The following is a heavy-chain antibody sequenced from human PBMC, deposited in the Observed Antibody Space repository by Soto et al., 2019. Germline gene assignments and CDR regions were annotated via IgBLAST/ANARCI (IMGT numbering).Heavy chain of an antibody. Sequence: EMQLLESGGGLVQPGGSLRLSCAVSGFTFSSYAMSWVRQAPGKGLEWVSIVSNSDGSTDYADPVKGRFTISRDNSKNTLYLQMNSLRVEDTAIYYCAKDNGYYYMDLWGKGTTVTVSS. V-gene: IGHV3-23*01. CDR3: AKDNGYYYMDL. CDR1: GFTFSSYA. CDR2: VSNSDGST. J-gene: IGHJ6*03.